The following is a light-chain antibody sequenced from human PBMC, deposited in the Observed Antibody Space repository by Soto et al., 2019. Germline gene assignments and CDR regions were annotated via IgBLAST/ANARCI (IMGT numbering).Light chain of an antibody. CDR3: AAWDDSLNGWV. Sequence: QSVLTQPPSVSEAPRQRVTISCSGSSSNIGNNAENWYQQLPGKAPKLLIYYDDLLPSGVSDRFSGSKSGTSASLAISGLQSEDGADYYCAAWDDSLNGWVFGGGTKLTVL. V-gene: IGLV1-36*01. J-gene: IGLJ3*02. CDR2: YDD. CDR1: SSNIGNNA.